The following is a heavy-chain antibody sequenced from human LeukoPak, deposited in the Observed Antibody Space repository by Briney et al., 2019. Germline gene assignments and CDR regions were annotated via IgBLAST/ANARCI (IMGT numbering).Heavy chain of an antibody. J-gene: IGHJ1*01. CDR2: ISSSSSNI. Sequence: GGSLRLSCAASGFTFSTYSMNWVRQAPGKGLEWVSYISSSSSNIYYADSVKGRFTISRDNAKNSLYLQMNSLRAEDTAVYYCARDVRGVIGYFQHWGQGTLVTVSS. V-gene: IGHV3-48*01. CDR3: ARDVRGVIGYFQH. CDR1: GFTFSTYS. D-gene: IGHD3-10*02.